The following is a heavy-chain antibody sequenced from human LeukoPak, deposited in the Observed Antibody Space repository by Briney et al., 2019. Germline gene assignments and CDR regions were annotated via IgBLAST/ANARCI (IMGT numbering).Heavy chain of an antibody. CDR2: IIPILGIA. CDR3: ARYGSMVRGVQPYYFDY. J-gene: IGHJ4*02. Sequence: ASVKVSCKASGGTFSNYAISWVRQAPGQGLEWMGRIIPILGIANYAQKFQGRVTITADKSTSTAYMELSSLRSEDTAVYYCARYGSMVRGVQPYYFDYWGQGTLVTVSS. D-gene: IGHD3-10*01. V-gene: IGHV1-69*04. CDR1: GGTFSNYA.